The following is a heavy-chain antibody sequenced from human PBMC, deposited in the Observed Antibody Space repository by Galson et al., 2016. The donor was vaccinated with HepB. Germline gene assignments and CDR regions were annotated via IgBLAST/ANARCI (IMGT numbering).Heavy chain of an antibody. CDR2: LSSYRSTI. Sequence: LRLSSAASGFTCTTYEMPWVRQAPGQGLEWISYLSSYRSTIYYADSVKRRFTISRDNAENSLYLQMNSLRAEDTAVYYCARVRWLEPLDYWGQGTLVTVSS. J-gene: IGHJ4*02. D-gene: IGHD6-19*01. CDR1: GFTCTTYE. CDR3: ARVRWLEPLDY. V-gene: IGHV3-48*03.